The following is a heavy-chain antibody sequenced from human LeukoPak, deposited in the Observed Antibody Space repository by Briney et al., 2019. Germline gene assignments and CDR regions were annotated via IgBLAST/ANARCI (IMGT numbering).Heavy chain of an antibody. V-gene: IGHV1-69*05. Sequence: ASVTVSCKASGGTFSSYAISWVRQAPGQGLEWMGGIIPIFGTANYAQKFQGRVTITTDESTSTGYMELSSLRSEDTAVYYCARAPTYYCGSGSYEHFDHWGQGTLVTVSS. CDR1: GGTFSSYA. CDR3: ARAPTYYCGSGSYEHFDH. CDR2: IIPIFGTA. D-gene: IGHD3-10*01. J-gene: IGHJ4*02.